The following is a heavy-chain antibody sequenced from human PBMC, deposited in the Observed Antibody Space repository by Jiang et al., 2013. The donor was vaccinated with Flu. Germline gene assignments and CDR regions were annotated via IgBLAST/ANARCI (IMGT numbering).Heavy chain of an antibody. J-gene: IGHJ4*02. Sequence: GPGLVKPSETLSLTCTVSGGSISSYYWSWIRQPPGKGLEWIGYIYYSGTTNYNPSLKSRVTISVDTSKNQFSLRLSSVTAADTAVYYCARDSGIHNFDYWGQGTLVTVSS. V-gene: IGHV4-59*01. D-gene: IGHD1-1*01. CDR3: ARDSGIHNFDY. CDR1: GGSISSYY. CDR2: IYYSGTT.